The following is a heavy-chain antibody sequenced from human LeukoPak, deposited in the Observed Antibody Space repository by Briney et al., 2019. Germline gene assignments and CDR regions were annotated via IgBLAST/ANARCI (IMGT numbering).Heavy chain of an antibody. Sequence: GGSLRLSCAASGFTFSSYWMSWVRQAPGKGLEWVAVISYDGSNKYYADSVKGRFTISRDNSKNTLYLQMSSLRAEDTAVYYCAREYYFDYWGQGTLVTVSS. V-gene: IGHV3-30*03. J-gene: IGHJ4*02. CDR2: ISYDGSNK. CDR3: AREYYFDY. CDR1: GFTFSSYW.